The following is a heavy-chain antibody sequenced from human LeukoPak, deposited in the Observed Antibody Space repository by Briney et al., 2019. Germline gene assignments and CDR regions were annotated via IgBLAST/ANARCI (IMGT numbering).Heavy chain of an antibody. Sequence: GGSLRLSCAASGFTFSTYDMGWFRQAPGKGLEWVSVVRGNGGNTYYADSVKGRFTLSRDDSKHTLYLQMNYLRAEDTAVYYCAKGHWGDNWGQGTMVTVSP. CDR1: GFTFSTYD. V-gene: IGHV3-23*01. CDR3: AKGHWGDN. D-gene: IGHD7-27*01. CDR2: VRGNGGNT. J-gene: IGHJ4*02.